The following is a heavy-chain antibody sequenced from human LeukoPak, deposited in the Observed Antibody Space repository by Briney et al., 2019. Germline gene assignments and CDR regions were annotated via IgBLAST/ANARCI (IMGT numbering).Heavy chain of an antibody. CDR1: GFTFSSYA. CDR3: ARGESRTPWWELHSVGSQLLGYFDY. V-gene: IGHV3-23*01. Sequence: PGGSLRLSCAASGFTFSSYAMSWVRQAPGKGLEWVSAISGSGGSTYYADSAKGRFTISRDNSKNTLYLQMNSLRAEDTAVYYCARGESRTPWWELHSVGSQLLGYFDYWGQGTLVTVSS. D-gene: IGHD1-26*01. CDR2: ISGSGGST. J-gene: IGHJ4*02.